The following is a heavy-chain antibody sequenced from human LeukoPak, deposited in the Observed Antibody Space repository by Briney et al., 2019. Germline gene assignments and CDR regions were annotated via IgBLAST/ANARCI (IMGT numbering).Heavy chain of an antibody. CDR1: GYSISSDYY. V-gene: IGHV4-38-2*02. J-gene: IGHJ5*02. D-gene: IGHD1-26*01. Sequence: SETLSLTCAVSGYSISSDYYWGWIRQPPGKGLEWIGNIYHSGTTYYNPSLESRVTISVDTSKNQFSLKLSSVTAADTAVYYCARDGDSGSYYSWFDPWGQRTLVTVSS. CDR2: IYHSGTT. CDR3: ARDGDSGSYYSWFDP.